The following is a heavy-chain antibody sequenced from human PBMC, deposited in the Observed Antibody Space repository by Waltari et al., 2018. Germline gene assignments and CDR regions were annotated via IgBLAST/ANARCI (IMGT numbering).Heavy chain of an antibody. V-gene: IGHV3-33*01. CDR2: IWYDGSNK. CDR1: GFTFSSYG. D-gene: IGHD6-13*01. Sequence: QVQLVESGGGVVQPGRSLRLSCAASGFTFSSYGLHWLRQAPGKGLAWVAVIWYDGSNKYYADSVKGRFTISRDNSKNTLYLQMNSLRAEDTAVYYCARDGAAAAGTDYWGQGTLVTVSS. CDR3: ARDGAAAAGTDY. J-gene: IGHJ4*02.